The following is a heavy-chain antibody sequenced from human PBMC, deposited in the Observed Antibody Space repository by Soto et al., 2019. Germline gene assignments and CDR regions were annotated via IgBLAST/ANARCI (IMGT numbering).Heavy chain of an antibody. D-gene: IGHD3-3*01. Sequence: GGSLILSCAASGFTFSSYAMDWVRQAPGKGLEWVAVISYDGSNKYYADSVKGRFTISRDNSKNTLYLQMNSLRAEDTAVYYCARDGVSITIFGVVIINWFDPGGHGALVTV. J-gene: IGHJ5*02. V-gene: IGHV3-30-3*01. CDR2: ISYDGSNK. CDR1: GFTFSSYA. CDR3: ARDGVSITIFGVVIINWFDP.